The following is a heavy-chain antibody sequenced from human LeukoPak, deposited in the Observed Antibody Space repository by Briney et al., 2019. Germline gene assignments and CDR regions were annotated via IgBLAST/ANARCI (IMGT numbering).Heavy chain of an antibody. CDR1: GGSISSYY. CDR3: ARMVTAGLLSPPYFDY. V-gene: IGHV4-4*07. D-gene: IGHD2-21*02. Sequence: SETLSLTCTVSGGSISSYYWSWLRQPAGKGLEGLEWIGRIYTSGSTTYNPSLKSRVTMSVDTSKNQFSLKLSSVTAADTAVYFCARMVTAGLLSPPYFDYWGQGTLVTVSS. J-gene: IGHJ4*02. CDR2: IYTSGST.